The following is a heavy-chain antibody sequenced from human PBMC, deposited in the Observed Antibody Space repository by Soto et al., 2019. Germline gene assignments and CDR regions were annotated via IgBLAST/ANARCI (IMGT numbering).Heavy chain of an antibody. CDR3: ARSSYYYDSIGPYYFVY. Sequence: DVQLVESGGGLVQPGGSLRLSCAASGFTFSSYSMNWVRQAPGKGLEWVSYISSSSSTIYYADSVKGRFTISRDNAKTSLYLQSNSLRDEDTAVYYCARSSYYYDSIGPYYFVYWGQGTLVTFSP. J-gene: IGHJ4*02. CDR1: GFTFSSYS. V-gene: IGHV3-48*02. CDR2: ISSSSSTI. D-gene: IGHD3-22*01.